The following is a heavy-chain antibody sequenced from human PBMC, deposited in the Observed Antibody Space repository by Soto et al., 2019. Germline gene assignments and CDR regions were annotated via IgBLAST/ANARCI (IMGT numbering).Heavy chain of an antibody. CDR3: AREGGESSDGLYYFDS. CDR1: GGSTSSDNY. CDR2: IYYSGNT. V-gene: IGHV4-30-4*01. D-gene: IGHD3-16*01. Sequence: QVQLQESGPGLVKPSQTLSLTCTVSGGSTSSDNYWSWIRQPPGKGLEWIGHIYYSGNTDYNPSLKSRLAISIDTSTNQFSLKLSSVTAAVTAVYFCAREGGESSDGLYYFDSWGQGSLVTVSS. J-gene: IGHJ4*02.